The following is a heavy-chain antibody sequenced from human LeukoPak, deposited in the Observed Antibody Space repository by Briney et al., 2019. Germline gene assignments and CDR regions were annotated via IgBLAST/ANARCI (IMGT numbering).Heavy chain of an antibody. CDR1: GYSFSDYW. Sequence: GESLKISCKGSGYSFSDYWIGWVRRKPGKGLEWMGIIYPGDSDTRYSPSFQGQVTISSDKSISTAYLQWSSLKASDTAMYYCATQAAYGGNVLSGWFDPWGQGTLVTVSS. CDR3: ATQAAYGGNVLSGWFDP. V-gene: IGHV5-51*01. D-gene: IGHD4-23*01. CDR2: IYPGDSDT. J-gene: IGHJ5*02.